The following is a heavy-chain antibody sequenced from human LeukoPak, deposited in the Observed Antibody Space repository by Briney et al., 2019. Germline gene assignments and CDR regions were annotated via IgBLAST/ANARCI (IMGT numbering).Heavy chain of an antibody. V-gene: IGHV1-69*13. D-gene: IGHD1-7*01. CDR2: IIPIFGTA. Sequence: GASVKVSCKASGGTFSSYAISWVRQAPGQGLEWMGGIIPIFGTANYAQKFQGRVTITADESTSTAYMELGSLRSEDTAVYYCARDSITGTTFAAFDIWGQGTMVTVSS. CDR3: ARDSITGTTFAAFDI. CDR1: GGTFSSYA. J-gene: IGHJ3*02.